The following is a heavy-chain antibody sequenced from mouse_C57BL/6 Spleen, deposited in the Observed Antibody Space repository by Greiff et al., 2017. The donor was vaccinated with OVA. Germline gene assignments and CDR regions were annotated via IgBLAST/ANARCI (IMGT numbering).Heavy chain of an antibody. D-gene: IGHD1-1*01. CDR2: IDPSDSYT. V-gene: IGHV1-50*01. CDR3: ARRGSSYDAWFAY. CDR1: GYTFTSYW. Sequence: QVQLQQPGAELVKPGASVKLSCKASGYTFTSYWMQWVKQRPGQGLEWIGEIDPSDSYTNYNQKFKGKATLTVDTSSSTAYMQLSSLTSEDSAVYDCARRGSSYDAWFAYWGQGTLVTVSA. J-gene: IGHJ3*01.